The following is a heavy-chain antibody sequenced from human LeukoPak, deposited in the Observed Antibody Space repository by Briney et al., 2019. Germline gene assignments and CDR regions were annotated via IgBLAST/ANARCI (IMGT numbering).Heavy chain of an antibody. CDR1: GHTFTAYY. V-gene: IGHV1-2*02. D-gene: IGHD4-17*01. J-gene: IGHJ4*02. Sequence: GASVKVSCKASGHTFTAYYMFWVRQAPGQGLEWMGWINPNSGGTNYAQKFQGRVTMTRDTSISTAYMELSRLRSDDTAVYYCARVSTALYFDYWGQGTLVTVSS. CDR3: ARVSTALYFDY. CDR2: INPNSGGT.